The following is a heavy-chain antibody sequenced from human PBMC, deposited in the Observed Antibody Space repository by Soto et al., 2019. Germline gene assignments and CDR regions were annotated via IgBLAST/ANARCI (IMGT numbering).Heavy chain of an antibody. CDR1: GDSVSSNSAA. D-gene: IGHD3-3*01. J-gene: IGHJ5*02. V-gene: IGHV6-1*01. CDR2: TYYRSKWYN. CDR3: ARDWTARRTNWFDP. Sequence: SQNLSLTCDISGDSVSSNSAAWNWIRQSPSRGLEGLGRTYYRSKWYNDYAVSVKSRITINPDTYKNQFSLKLSSVTAADTTVSYFARDWTARRTNWFDPWGQGTLVTVSS.